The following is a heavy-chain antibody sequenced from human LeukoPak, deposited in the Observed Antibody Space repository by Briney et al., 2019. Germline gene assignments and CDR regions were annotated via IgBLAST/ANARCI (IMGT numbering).Heavy chain of an antibody. CDR1: EFTFSSYG. CDR2: IWYDGSNK. Sequence: GGSLRLSCAASEFTFSSYGMHLVRQAPGKGLEWVAVIWYDGSNKYYADSVKGRFTISRDNSKNTLYLQMNSLRAEDTAVYYCAKGDSSGYWYYFDYWGQGTLVTVSS. CDR3: AKGDSSGYWYYFDY. J-gene: IGHJ4*02. V-gene: IGHV3-33*06. D-gene: IGHD3-22*01.